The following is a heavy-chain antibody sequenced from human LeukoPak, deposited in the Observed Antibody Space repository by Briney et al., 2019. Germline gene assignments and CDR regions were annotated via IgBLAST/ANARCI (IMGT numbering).Heavy chain of an antibody. Sequence: SETLTLTCAVYGGSFSGYYWSWIRQPPGKGLEWIGEINHSGSTNYNPSLKRRVTISVDTSKNQFPLKLSSVTAADTAVYYCARGYGALDYWGRGTRVTVSA. CDR3: ARGYGALDY. CDR2: INHSGST. V-gene: IGHV4-34*01. J-gene: IGHJ4*02. D-gene: IGHD3-10*01. CDR1: GGSFSGYY.